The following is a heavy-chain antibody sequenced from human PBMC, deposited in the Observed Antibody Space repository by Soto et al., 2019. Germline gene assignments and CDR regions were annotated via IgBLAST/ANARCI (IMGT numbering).Heavy chain of an antibody. J-gene: IGHJ6*02. CDR2: IIPIFGTA. D-gene: IGHD3-16*01. CDR3: ALYSLSSYGMDV. V-gene: IGHV1-69*13. CDR1: GGTFSSYA. Sequence: SVKVSCKASGGTFSSYAISWVRQAPGQGLEWMGGIIPIFGTANYTQKFQGRVTITADESTSTAYMELSSLRSEDTAVYYCALYSLSSYGMDVWGQGTTVTVSS.